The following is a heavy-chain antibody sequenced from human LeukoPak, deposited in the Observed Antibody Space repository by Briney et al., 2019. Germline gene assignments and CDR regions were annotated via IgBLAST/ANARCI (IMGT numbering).Heavy chain of an antibody. V-gene: IGHV1-69*13. D-gene: IGHD4-17*01. CDR2: IIPIFGTA. CDR3: ARDGSLGDDDYGDYVYGY. CDR1: GGTFSSYA. Sequence: GASVKASCKASGGTFSSYAISWVRQAPGQGLEWMGGIIPIFGTANYAQKFQGRVTITADESTSTAYMELSSLRSEDTAVYYCARDGSLGDDDYGDYVYGYWGQGTQVTVSS. J-gene: IGHJ4*02.